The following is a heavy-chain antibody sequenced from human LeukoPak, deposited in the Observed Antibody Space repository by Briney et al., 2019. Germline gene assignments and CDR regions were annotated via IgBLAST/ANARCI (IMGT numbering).Heavy chain of an antibody. CDR2: ISGSGGST. CDR1: GFTFSNYG. Sequence: PGGSLRLSYAASGFTFSNYGMSWVRQAPGKGLEWVSSISGSGGSTYYADSVKGRFTISRDNSKNTLYLQMNSLRAEDTAVYYCAKVTVVTATKVLDYWGQGTLVTVSS. J-gene: IGHJ4*02. V-gene: IGHV3-23*01. CDR3: AKVTVVTATKVLDY. D-gene: IGHD2-21*02.